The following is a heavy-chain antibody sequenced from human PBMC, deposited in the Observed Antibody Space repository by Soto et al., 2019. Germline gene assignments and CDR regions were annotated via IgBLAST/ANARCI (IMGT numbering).Heavy chain of an antibody. CDR3: ARATMAVAGNSPFFDYGGKGYGMAV. CDR1: GDSVSSNSDA. CDR2: TYYRSKWYN. J-gene: IGHJ6*02. D-gene: IGHD6-19*01. Sequence: SQTLSLTCAISGDSVSSNSDAWNWIRQSPSRGLEWLGRTYYRSKWYNDYAVSVKSRITINPDTSKNQFSLQLNSVTPEDTAVYYCARATMAVAGNSPFFDYGGKGYGMAVSGQGTTVTVSS. V-gene: IGHV6-1*01.